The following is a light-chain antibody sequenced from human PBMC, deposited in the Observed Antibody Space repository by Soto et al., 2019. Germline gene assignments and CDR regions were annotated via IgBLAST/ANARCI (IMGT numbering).Light chain of an antibody. CDR2: EVG. CDR3: SSYTTSSTWV. J-gene: IGLJ3*02. V-gene: IGLV2-14*01. Sequence: QSVLTQPASVSGSPGQSITISCTGTSSDIGAYNYVSWYQQHPGKAPTLMIYEVGNRPSGASNRFSGSKCGNTASLTISGLQAEDEADYYCSSYTTSSTWVFGGGTKLTVL. CDR1: SSDIGAYNY.